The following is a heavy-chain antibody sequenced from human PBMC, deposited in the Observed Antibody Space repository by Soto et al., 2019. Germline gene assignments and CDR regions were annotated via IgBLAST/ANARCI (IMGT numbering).Heavy chain of an antibody. V-gene: IGHV4-59*12. J-gene: IGHJ3*01. CDR3: ARDALEGKNYYDSSGYGAR. Sequence: SETLSLTCTVSGGSTNSYYWSWIRQPPGKGLEWIGYVYYSGSTNYNPSLKSRVTISIDRSKNQFSLKLNSVTAADTAVYYCARDALEGKNYYDSSGYGARWGQGTMVTVSS. CDR1: GGSTNSYY. CDR2: VYYSGST. D-gene: IGHD3-22*01.